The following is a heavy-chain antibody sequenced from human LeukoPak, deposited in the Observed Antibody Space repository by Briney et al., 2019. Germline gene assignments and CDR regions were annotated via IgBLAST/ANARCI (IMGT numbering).Heavy chain of an antibody. CDR1: GFPFSSYW. V-gene: IGHV3-7*01. J-gene: IGHJ6*03. Sequence: GGSLRLSCAASGFPFSSYWMSWVRQAPGKGLEWVANIKQDGSEKYYVDSVKGRFTISRDNAKNSLYLQMNSLRAEDTAVYYCAIDGGGFKYYYYYYYMNVWGKGTTVTVSS. D-gene: IGHD2-15*01. CDR2: IKQDGSEK. CDR3: AIDGGGFKYYYYYYYMNV.